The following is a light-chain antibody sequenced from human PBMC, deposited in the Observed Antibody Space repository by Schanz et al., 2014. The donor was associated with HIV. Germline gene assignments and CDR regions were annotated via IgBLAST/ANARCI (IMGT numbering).Light chain of an antibody. V-gene: IGKV1-9*01. CDR1: QGISSY. CDR3: QQSLSAPLT. J-gene: IGKJ4*01. Sequence: DIQMTQSPSTLSASVGDRVTITCRASQGISSYLAWYQQKPGKAPKVLIYAASTLQSGVPSRFSGSGSGTDFTLTISSLQPEDFATYYCQQSLSAPLTFGGGTKVEIK. CDR2: AAS.